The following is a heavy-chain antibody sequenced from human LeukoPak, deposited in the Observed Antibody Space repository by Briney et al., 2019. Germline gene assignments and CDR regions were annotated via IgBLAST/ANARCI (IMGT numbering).Heavy chain of an antibody. D-gene: IGHD2-2*01. CDR3: ARETIAVVPAALY. V-gene: IGHV3-74*01. CDR2: INSDGTTT. CDR1: GFPFSAYW. Sequence: GGSLRLSCAASGFPFSAYWMNWVRQVPGKGLVWISRINSDGTTTNYADSVKGRFTISRDNAKNTLYLQMNSLRAEDTAVYYCARETIAVVPAALYWGQGTLVTVSS. J-gene: IGHJ4*02.